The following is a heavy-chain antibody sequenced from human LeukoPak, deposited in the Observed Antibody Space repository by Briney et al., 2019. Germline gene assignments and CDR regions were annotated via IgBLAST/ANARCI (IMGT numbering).Heavy chain of an antibody. D-gene: IGHD2-21*01. Sequence: GGSLRLSCAASGFTFSSYGMHWVRQAPGKGLEWVAVISYDGSNKYYADSVKGRFTISRDNSKNTLYLQMNSLRAEDTAVYYCAKAHSGYWGQGILVTVSS. CDR1: GFTFSSYG. V-gene: IGHV3-30*18. CDR3: AKAHSGY. J-gene: IGHJ4*02. CDR2: ISYDGSNK.